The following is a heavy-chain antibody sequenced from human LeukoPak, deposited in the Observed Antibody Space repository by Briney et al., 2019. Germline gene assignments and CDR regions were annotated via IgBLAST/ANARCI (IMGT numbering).Heavy chain of an antibody. CDR2: MNPNSGNT. Sequence: ASVKVSCKASGYTFTSYDINWVRQATGQGLEWMGWMNPNSGNTGYAQKFQGRVTITRNTSISTAYMELSSLRSEDTAVNYCARVPGYCSGGSCYSGGNYYYYYMDVWGKGTTVTVSS. CDR3: ARVPGYCSGGSCYSGGNYYYYYMDV. J-gene: IGHJ6*03. CDR1: GYTFTSYD. D-gene: IGHD2-15*01. V-gene: IGHV1-8*03.